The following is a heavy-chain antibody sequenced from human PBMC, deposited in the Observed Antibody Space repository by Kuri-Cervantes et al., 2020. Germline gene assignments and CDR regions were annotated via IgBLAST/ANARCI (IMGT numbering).Heavy chain of an antibody. CDR3: ASHMITFGGVIVADY. J-gene: IGHJ4*02. CDR1: GGSFSGYY. D-gene: IGHD3-16*02. Sequence: GSLRLSCAVYGGSFSGYYWSWIRQAPGKGLEWIGEINHSGSTNYNPSLKSRVTISVDTSKNQFSLKLSSVTAADTAVYYCASHMITFGGVIVADYWGQGTLVTVSS. V-gene: IGHV4-34*01. CDR2: INHSGST.